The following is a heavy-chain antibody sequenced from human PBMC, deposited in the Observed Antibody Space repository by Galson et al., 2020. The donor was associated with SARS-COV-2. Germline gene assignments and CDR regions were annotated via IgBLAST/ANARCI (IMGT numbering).Heavy chain of an antibody. CDR3: ARDVLIAVAGYYYYYGMDV. V-gene: IGHV4-61*01. Sequence: SETLSLTCTVSGGSVSSGSYYWSWIRQPPGKGLEWIGYIYYSGSTNYNPSLTSRVTISVDTSKNQFSLKLSSVTAADTAVYYCARDVLIAVAGYYYYYGMDVWGQGTTVTVSS. CDR1: GGSVSSGSYY. D-gene: IGHD6-19*01. J-gene: IGHJ6*02. CDR2: IYYSGST.